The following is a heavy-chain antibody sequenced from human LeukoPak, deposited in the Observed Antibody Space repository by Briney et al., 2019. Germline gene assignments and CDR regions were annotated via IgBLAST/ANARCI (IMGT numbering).Heavy chain of an antibody. CDR1: GGSISSYY. V-gene: IGHV4-59*08. CDR3: ARYSGNYLWFDP. CDR2: IYYSGST. D-gene: IGHD1-26*01. Sequence: KPSETLSLTCTVSGGSISSYYWSWIRQPPGKGLEWIGYIYYSGSTNYNPSLKSRVTISVDTSKNQFSLKLSSVTAADTAVYYCARYSGNYLWFDPCGQGTLVTVSS. J-gene: IGHJ5*02.